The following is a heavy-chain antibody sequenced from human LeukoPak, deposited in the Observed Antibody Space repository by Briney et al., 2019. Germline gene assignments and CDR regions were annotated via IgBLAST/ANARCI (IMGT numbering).Heavy chain of an antibody. CDR2: IGTASDT. CDR3: ARGPPRGKYYYMDV. D-gene: IGHD1-1*01. CDR1: GYTFTSYY. J-gene: IGHJ6*03. V-gene: IGHV3-13*01. Sequence: SCKASGYTFTSYYMHWVRQPTGQGLEWVSTIGTASDTYYPGSVEGRFTLSRDNAKNSLYLQMNSLTAGDTAVYYCARGPPRGKYYYMDVWGKGTTVTVSS.